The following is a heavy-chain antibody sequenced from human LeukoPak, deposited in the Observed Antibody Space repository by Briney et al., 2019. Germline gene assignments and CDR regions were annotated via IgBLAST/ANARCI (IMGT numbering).Heavy chain of an antibody. V-gene: IGHV4-59*01. CDR3: ARVYEEDWFDP. CDR1: GGSISSYY. D-gene: IGHD3-3*01. Sequence: SETLSLTCTVSGGSISSYYWSWIRQPPGKGLEWIGYIYYSGSTNYKPSLKSRVTISVETSKNQFSLKLRSVTAADTAVYYCARVYEEDWFDPWGQGTLVTVSS. CDR2: IYYSGST. J-gene: IGHJ5*02.